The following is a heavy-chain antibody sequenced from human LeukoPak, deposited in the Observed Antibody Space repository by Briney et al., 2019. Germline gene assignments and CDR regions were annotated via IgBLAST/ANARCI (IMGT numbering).Heavy chain of an antibody. CDR2: ISSSSSYI. J-gene: IGHJ6*02. V-gene: IGHV3-21*01. CDR1: GFSFIIYA. CDR3: ARELDYYGMDV. Sequence: KPGGSLRLSCVASGFSFIIYAMTWVRQAPGKGLEWVSSISSSSSYIYYADSVKGRFTISRDNAKNSLYLQMNSLRAEDTAVYYCARELDYYGMDVWGQGTTVTVSS.